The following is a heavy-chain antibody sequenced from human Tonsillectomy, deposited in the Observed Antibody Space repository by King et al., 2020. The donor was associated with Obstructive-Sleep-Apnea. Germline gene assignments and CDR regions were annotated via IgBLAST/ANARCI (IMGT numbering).Heavy chain of an antibody. V-gene: IGHV3-30*04. CDR2: ISYDGSNK. Sequence: VQLVESGGGVVQPGRSLRLSCAASGFTFSSYAIHWVRQAPGKGLEWVAVISYDGSNKYYADSVKGRFTISRDNSKNTLYLQMNSLRAEDTAVYYCARDHSGYSYGYSYYYYGMDVWVQGTTVTVSS. D-gene: IGHD5-18*01. CDR1: GFTFSSYA. J-gene: IGHJ6*02. CDR3: ARDHSGYSYGYSYYYYGMDV.